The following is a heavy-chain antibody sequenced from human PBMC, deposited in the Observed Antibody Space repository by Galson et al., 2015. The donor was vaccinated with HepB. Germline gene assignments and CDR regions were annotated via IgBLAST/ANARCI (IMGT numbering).Heavy chain of an antibody. Sequence: SLTCTVFGGSISDYYWSWIRQSAGKGLEWIGRVAPSGRTDYNPSVKNRVMMSVDTSKNQFSLTLTSVTAADAAVYFCARDRPLTAGVPFEYWGQGTLVTVSS. V-gene: IGHV4-4*07. D-gene: IGHD2-8*02. CDR1: GGSISDYY. CDR3: ARDRPLTAGVPFEY. J-gene: IGHJ4*02. CDR2: VAPSGRT.